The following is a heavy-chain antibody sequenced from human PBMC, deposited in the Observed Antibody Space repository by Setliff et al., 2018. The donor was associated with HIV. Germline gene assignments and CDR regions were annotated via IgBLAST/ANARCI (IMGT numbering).Heavy chain of an antibody. CDR1: GGDFRNYA. Sequence: ASVKVSCKASGGDFRNYAISWVRQAPGQGLEYLGWISAYNGNTNYAQKVQGRITMTTDASTSTVDMELRSLTSDDTAVYYCARLASGGWPLEVFDIWGQGTMVTVSS. CDR3: ARLASGGWPLEVFDI. CDR2: ISAYNGNT. V-gene: IGHV1-18*01. J-gene: IGHJ3*02. D-gene: IGHD2-15*01.